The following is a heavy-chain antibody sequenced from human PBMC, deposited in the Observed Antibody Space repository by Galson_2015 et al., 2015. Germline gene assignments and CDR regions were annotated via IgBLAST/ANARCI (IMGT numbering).Heavy chain of an antibody. CDR1: GYTFTSYG. J-gene: IGHJ4*02. D-gene: IGHD4-17*01. V-gene: IGHV1-18*01. CDR3: ARDRDYGDYFDY. CDR2: ISAYNGNT. Sequence: SVKVSCKASGYTFTSYGISWVQQAPGQGLEWMGWISAYNGNTNYAQKLQGRVTMTTDTSTSTAYMELRSLRSDDTAVYYCARDRDYGDYFDYWGQGTLVTVSS.